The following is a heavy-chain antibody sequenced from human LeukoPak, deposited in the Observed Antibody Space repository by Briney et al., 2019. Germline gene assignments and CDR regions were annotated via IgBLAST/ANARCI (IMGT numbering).Heavy chain of an antibody. J-gene: IGHJ4*02. D-gene: IGHD3-9*01. CDR3: ARAELRYFDWFPFDY. CDR1: GYILTELS. CDR2: INPSGGST. V-gene: IGHV1-46*01. Sequence: ASVKVSCKVSGYILTELSMHWVRQAPGKGLEWMGIINPSGGSTSYAQKFQGRVTMTRDTSTSTVYMELSSLRSEDTAVYYCARAELRYFDWFPFDYWGQGTLVTVSS.